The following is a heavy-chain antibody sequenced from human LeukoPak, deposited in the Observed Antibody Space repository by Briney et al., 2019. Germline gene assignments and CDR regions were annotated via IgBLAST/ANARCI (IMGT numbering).Heavy chain of an antibody. J-gene: IGHJ6*02. CDR3: ARDFGHYYGSGSYYITYGMDV. V-gene: IGHV1-69*13. Sequence: ASVKVSCKASGGTFSSYAISWVRQAPGQGLEWMGGIIPIFGTANYAQKFQGRVTITADESTSTAYMELSSLRSEDTAVYYCARDFGHYYGSGSYYITYGMDVWGQGTTVTVSS. D-gene: IGHD3-10*01. CDR1: GGTFSSYA. CDR2: IIPIFGTA.